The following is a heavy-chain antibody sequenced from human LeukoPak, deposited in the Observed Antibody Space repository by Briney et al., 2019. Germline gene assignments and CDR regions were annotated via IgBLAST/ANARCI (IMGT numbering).Heavy chain of an antibody. J-gene: IGHJ4*02. CDR2: VYAGGST. CDR3: AREPGRPTIRGYSGYAPRHYFDY. D-gene: IGHD5-12*01. Sequence: PGGSLRLSCAASGFTVTSNYMSWVRQAPGKGLEWVAVVYAGGSTYHADFVKGRFTISRDTSKNTVYLQMNSLTAEDTAVYYCAREPGRPTIRGYSGYAPRHYFDYWGQGTLVTVSS. CDR1: GFTVTSNY. V-gene: IGHV3-66*01.